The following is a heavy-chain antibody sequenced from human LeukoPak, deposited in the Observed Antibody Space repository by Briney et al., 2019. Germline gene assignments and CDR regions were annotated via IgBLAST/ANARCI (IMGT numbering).Heavy chain of an antibody. Sequence: GGSLRLSCAASGFTFSSYNMNWVRQAPGKGLEWLSYISSSGSTIYYADSVKGRFTISRDNGKNSLYLQMNGLRDEDTAVYYCARDSGPRYGPYWGQGTLVTVSS. CDR1: GFTFSSYN. D-gene: IGHD5-18*01. V-gene: IGHV3-48*02. CDR3: ARDSGPRYGPY. CDR2: ISSSGSTI. J-gene: IGHJ4*02.